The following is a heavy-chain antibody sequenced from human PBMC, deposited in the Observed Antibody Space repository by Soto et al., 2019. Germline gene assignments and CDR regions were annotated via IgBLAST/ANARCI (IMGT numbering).Heavy chain of an antibody. D-gene: IGHD6-6*01. CDR3: ARGGDRISSGRPDSNWFDP. J-gene: IGHJ5*02. V-gene: IGHV5-51*01. Sequence: GESLKISCKGSGYSFTSYGIGWVRQMPGKGLEWMGIIYPGDSDTRYSQSFQGQVTISADKSISTSYLQWSSLKASDTSMYYCARGGDRISSGRPDSNWFDPGGQGPLFTVSS. CDR2: IYPGDSDT. CDR1: GYSFTSYG.